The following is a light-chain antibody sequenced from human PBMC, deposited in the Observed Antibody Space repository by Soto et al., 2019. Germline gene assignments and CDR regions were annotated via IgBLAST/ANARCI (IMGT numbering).Light chain of an antibody. J-gene: IGKJ1*01. CDR1: QIVSRSS. CDR2: GAS. Sequence: EIALKQSPGTVSLSPGERGTLFCGVSQIVSRSSLAWYQQKPGQAPRLLIYGASSRATGIPDRFSGSGSGTDFTLTISRLEPEDFAVYYCQQHGSSPPSWTFGQGTKVEIK. V-gene: IGKV3-20*01. CDR3: QQHGSSPPSWT.